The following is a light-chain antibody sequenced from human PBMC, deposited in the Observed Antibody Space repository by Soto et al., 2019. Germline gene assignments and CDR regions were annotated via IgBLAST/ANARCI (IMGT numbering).Light chain of an antibody. J-gene: IGKJ1*01. V-gene: IGKV3-15*01. CDR3: QQYNNWPPRT. CDR2: GAS. CDR1: QSVSSN. Sequence: EIVMTQSPATLSVSPVERATLSCMASQSVSSNLAWYQQKSGQAPRLLIYGASTRATGIPARFCGSRSGTEFTLTISSLQSEDSAVYYCQQYNNWPPRTFGQGTKVDIK.